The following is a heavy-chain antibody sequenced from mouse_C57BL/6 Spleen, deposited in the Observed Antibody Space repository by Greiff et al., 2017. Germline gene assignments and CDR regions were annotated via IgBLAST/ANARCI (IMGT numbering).Heavy chain of an antibody. CDR3: ARDDGDY. D-gene: IGHD2-12*01. CDR1: GYTFTDYY. Sequence: EVQLQQSGPELVKPGASVKISCKASGYTFTDYYMNWVKQSPGQSLEWIGDINPNNGGTSYNQKFKGKATLTVDKSSSTASMELRSLTSEGAAVYNSARDDGDYWGQGTTLTVAS. CDR2: INPNNGGT. J-gene: IGHJ2*01. V-gene: IGHV1-26*01.